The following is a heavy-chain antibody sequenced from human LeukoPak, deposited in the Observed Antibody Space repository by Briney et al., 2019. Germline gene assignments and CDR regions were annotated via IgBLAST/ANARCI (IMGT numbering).Heavy chain of an antibody. D-gene: IGHD2/OR15-2a*01. CDR3: AVMYYSHSTSYYGQFDN. CDR1: GESFSGYY. V-gene: IGHV4-34*01. CDR2: INHTGTT. Sequence: SETLSLTCGVYGESFSGYYWSWIRQPPGKGLEWVGEINHTGTTKYNPSLKSRVTISVDTSKSQFSLKLTTVTAADTAVYYCAVMYYSHSTSYYGQFDNWGQGTLVTVSS. J-gene: IGHJ4*02.